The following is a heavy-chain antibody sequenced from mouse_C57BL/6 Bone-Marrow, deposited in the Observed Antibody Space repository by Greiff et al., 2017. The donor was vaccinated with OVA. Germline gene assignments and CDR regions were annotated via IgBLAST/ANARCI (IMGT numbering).Heavy chain of an antibody. CDR1: GFTFSSYG. D-gene: IGHD1-1*02. CDR2: ISSGGSYT. V-gene: IGHV5-6*01. Sequence: EVKLVESGGDLVKPGGSLKLSCAASGFTFSSYGMSWVRQTPDKRLEWVATISSGGSYTYYPDSVKGRFTISRDNAKNTLYLQMSSLKSEDTAMYYCARQRGGAMDYWGQGTSVTVSS. CDR3: ARQRGGAMDY. J-gene: IGHJ4*01.